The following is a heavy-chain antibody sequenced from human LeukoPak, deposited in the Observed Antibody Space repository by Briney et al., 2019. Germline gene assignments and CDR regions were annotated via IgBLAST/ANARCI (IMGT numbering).Heavy chain of an antibody. CDR2: IYYSGST. D-gene: IGHD2-2*02. CDR3: ASSRLEYCSSTSCYTKYYFDY. CDR1: GGSISSYY. V-gene: IGHV4-59*01. J-gene: IGHJ4*02. Sequence: PSETLSLTCTVSGGSISSYYWSWIRQPPGKGLEWIGYIYYSGSTNYNPSLKSRVTISVDTSKNQFSLKLSSVTAADTAVYYCASSRLEYCSSTSCYTKYYFDYWGQGTLVTVSS.